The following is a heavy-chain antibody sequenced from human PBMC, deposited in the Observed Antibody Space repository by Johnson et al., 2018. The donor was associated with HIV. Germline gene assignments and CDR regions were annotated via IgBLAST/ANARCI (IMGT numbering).Heavy chain of an antibody. J-gene: IGHJ3*02. CDR2: FNRNGGST. CDR3: AREANAFDI. V-gene: IGHV3-20*03. CDR1: GFTFDDYG. Sequence: MPLVESGGSMLRPGGSRSLSSAVSGFTFDDYGMSWVRQAPWKGLVCVSGFNRNGGSTGYAVSVKGRFTISRDNSKNTLYLQMNSLRAEDTAVYYCAREANAFDIWGQGTMVTVSS.